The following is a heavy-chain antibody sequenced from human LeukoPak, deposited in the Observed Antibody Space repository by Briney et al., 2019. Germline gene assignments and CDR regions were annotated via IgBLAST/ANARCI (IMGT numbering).Heavy chain of an antibody. CDR2: IKQDGSEK. V-gene: IGHV3-7*05. Sequence: GGSLRLSCAASGFTFSNYWMSWVRHAPGKGLEWVANIKQDGSEKYYADSVKGRFTISRDNAKSSLYLQLNSLRVEDTAVYHCASTQTFDYWGQGALVTVSS. CDR3: ASTQTFDY. J-gene: IGHJ4*02. CDR1: GFTFSNYW.